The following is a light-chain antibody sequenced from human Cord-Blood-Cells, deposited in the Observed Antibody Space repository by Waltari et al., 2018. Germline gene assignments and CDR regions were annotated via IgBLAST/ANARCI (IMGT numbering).Light chain of an antibody. V-gene: IGKV1-39*01. J-gene: IGKJ3*01. Sequence: DIQMTQSPSSLSASVGDRVTITCRASQSISSYLNWYQQKPGKAPKLLIYAASSLQSGVPSRFSGSGSVTDFTLTISSLQPEDFATYYCQQSYSTHFTFGPGTKVDIK. CDR2: AAS. CDR3: QQSYSTHFT. CDR1: QSISSY.